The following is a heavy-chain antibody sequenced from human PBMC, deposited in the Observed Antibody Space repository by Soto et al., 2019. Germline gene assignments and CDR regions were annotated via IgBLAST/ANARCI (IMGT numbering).Heavy chain of an antibody. CDR2: MYFGGSF. V-gene: IGHV4-59*02. CDR1: GASVSHGY. D-gene: IGHD3-22*01. CDR3: ARSYYDSTGFGVDP. J-gene: IGHJ5*02. Sequence: QMQLQASGPGLVKPSETLSLTCNVSGASVSHGYWSWIRQPPGKALEWIGFMYFGGSFNYNPSLPSRATISVETSKNQFSMKLTSVSASDTAVYYCARSYYDSTGFGVDPWGQGTLVTVSS.